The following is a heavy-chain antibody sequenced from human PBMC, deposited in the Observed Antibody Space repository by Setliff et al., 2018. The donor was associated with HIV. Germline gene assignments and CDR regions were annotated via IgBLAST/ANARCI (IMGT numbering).Heavy chain of an antibody. D-gene: IGHD1-26*01. Sequence: PSETLSLTCIVSGDSITTYYWSWIRQSPAKGLEWIGYIHSSGSTKYNPSLKSRVIISLDTSKSQFPLRLNSVTAADTAVYYCARGGVGAALVWFDPWGQGTPVTVSS. J-gene: IGHJ5*02. CDR3: ARGGVGAALVWFDP. CDR1: GDSITTYY. CDR2: IHSSGST. V-gene: IGHV4-59*13.